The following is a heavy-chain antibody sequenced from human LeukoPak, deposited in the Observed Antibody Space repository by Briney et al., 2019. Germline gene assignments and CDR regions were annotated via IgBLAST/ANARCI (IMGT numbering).Heavy chain of an antibody. CDR3: AREIPNSYGYGPIIDY. CDR2: IYHSGST. V-gene: IGHV4-38-2*02. CDR1: GGSISSGYY. J-gene: IGHJ4*02. Sequence: PSETLSLTCTVSGGSISSGYYWGWIRQPPGKGLEWIGTIYHSGSTYYNPSLKSRVTISVDTSKNQFSLKLSSVTAADTAVYYCAREIPNSYGYGPIIDYWGQGTLVTVSS. D-gene: IGHD5-18*01.